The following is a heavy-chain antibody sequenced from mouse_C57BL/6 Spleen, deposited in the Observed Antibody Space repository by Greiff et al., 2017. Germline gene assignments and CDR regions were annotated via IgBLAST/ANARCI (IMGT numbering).Heavy chain of an antibody. D-gene: IGHD2-4*01. CDR2: INPNNGGT. J-gene: IGHJ3*01. CDR3: ARYDYDFAY. Sequence: VQLQQSGPELVKPGASVKISCKASGYTFTDSYMNWVKQSHGKSLEWIGDINPNNGGTSYNQKFKGKATLTVDKSSSTAYMELRSLTSEDSAVYYCARYDYDFAYWGQGTLVTVSA. V-gene: IGHV1-26*01. CDR1: GYTFTDSY.